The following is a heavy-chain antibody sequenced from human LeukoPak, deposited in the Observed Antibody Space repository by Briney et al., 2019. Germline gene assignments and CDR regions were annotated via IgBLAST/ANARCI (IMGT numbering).Heavy chain of an antibody. CDR2: ICGSRSYI. J-gene: IGHJ6*03. CDR3: ARGFGSSIPYSYYYYLDV. Sequence: GGSLRLSCAASGFTFNSYSMNWVRQAPGKGLEWVSSICGSRSYIYYPDSMKGGFTISRDNAKNSLYLQMNSLRAEDDTAGYYCARGFGSSIPYSYYYYLDVGGKGTTVTVSS. D-gene: IGHD6-6*01. CDR1: GFTFNSYS. V-gene: IGHV3-21*01.